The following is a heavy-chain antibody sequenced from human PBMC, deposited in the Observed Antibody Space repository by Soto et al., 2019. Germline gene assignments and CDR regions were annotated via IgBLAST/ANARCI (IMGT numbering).Heavy chain of an antibody. Sequence: SSETLSLTCAVSGGSFSGFYWTWIRQPPGEGLEWIGEINHSGTTNFNPSLRSRLTISLDSSKKHFSLKLTSMTAADAAVYYCARADRTLVTSYGLDVWGQGTTVTAP. CDR2: INHSGTT. J-gene: IGHJ6*02. D-gene: IGHD2-21*02. V-gene: IGHV4-34*01. CDR3: ARADRTLVTSYGLDV. CDR1: GGSFSGFY.